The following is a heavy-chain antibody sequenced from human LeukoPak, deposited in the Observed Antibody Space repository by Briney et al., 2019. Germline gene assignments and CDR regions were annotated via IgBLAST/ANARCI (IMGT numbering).Heavy chain of an antibody. CDR2: INWNGGST. J-gene: IGHJ6*03. CDR3: ARGPLYYYYYMDV. CDR1: GFTFDDYG. Sequence: GGSLRLSRAASGFTFDDYGMIWVRQAPGKGLEWVSGINWNGGSTGYADSVKGRFTISRDNAKNSLYLQMNSLRAEDTALYYCARGPLYYYYYMDVWGKGTTVTVSS. V-gene: IGHV3-20*04.